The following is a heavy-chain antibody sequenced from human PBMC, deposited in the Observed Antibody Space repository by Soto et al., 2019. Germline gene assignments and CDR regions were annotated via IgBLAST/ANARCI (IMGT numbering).Heavy chain of an antibody. V-gene: IGHV3-9*01. CDR2: ISWNSGSI. D-gene: IGHD3-3*01. CDR1: GFTFDDYA. CDR3: AKEMGGRSTYDSVCFDY. Sequence: EVQLVESGGGLVQPGRSLRLSCAASGFTFDDYAMHWVRQAPGKGLEWVSGISWNSGSIGYADSVKGRFTISRDNAKNSMYLQMNSLRAEDTALYYCAKEMGGRSTYDSVCFDYWGQGTLVTVSS. J-gene: IGHJ4*02.